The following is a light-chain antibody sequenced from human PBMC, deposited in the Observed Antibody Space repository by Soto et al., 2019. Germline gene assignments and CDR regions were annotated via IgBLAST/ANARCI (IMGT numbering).Light chain of an antibody. CDR3: QQYNTYPWT. J-gene: IGKJ1*01. Sequence: DIKMSQSPSTLSGSVGDRVIITCRASQSIGSWLAWYRQQPGKVPKLLIYTASTLQSGVPSRFSGSGSGAEFTLTISSLQPEDFATYYCQQYNTYPWTFGQGTKVDIK. CDR1: QSIGSW. CDR2: TAS. V-gene: IGKV1-5*03.